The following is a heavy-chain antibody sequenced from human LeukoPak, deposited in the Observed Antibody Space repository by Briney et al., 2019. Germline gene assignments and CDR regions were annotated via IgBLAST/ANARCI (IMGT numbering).Heavy chain of an antibody. CDR2: IAPSDSFN. V-gene: IGHV5-10-1*01. CDR3: ARWGVKVSFDY. CDR1: GYGSTSYW. J-gene: IGHJ4*02. Sequence: GESLRISCKGSGYGSTSYWISWVRQMPGKGLEWMGRIAPSDSFNNYRPSLQGHVTISVDKSISTAYLQWSSLKASDTAMYYCARWGVKVSFDYWGQGALVAVSS. D-gene: IGHD3-16*01.